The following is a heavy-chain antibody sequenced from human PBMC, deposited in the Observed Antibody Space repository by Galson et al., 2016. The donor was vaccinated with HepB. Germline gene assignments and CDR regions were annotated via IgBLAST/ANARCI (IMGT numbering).Heavy chain of an antibody. CDR3: ARARYSSGLYNWFDP. V-gene: IGHV4-59*01. Sequence: QVQLQESGPGLVKPSETLSLTCTVSGGSISSYYWNWIRQPPGKGLEWIGYIYYSGSTNYNPSLKSRVTISVDTSKNQFSLKLSSVTAADTAVYYCARARYSSGLYNWFDPWGQGTLVTVSS. D-gene: IGHD6-19*01. CDR1: GGSISSYY. CDR2: IYYSGST. J-gene: IGHJ5*02.